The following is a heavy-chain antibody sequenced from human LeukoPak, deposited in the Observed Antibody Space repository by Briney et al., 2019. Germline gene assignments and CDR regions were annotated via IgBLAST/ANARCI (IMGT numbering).Heavy chain of an antibody. Sequence: GRSLRLSCAASGFTFSSYGMHWVRQAPGKGLEWVAVIWYDGSNKYYADSVKGRFTISRDNSKNTLYLQMNSLRAEDTAVYYCAEDLRDYSNYLGPADYWGQGTLVTVSS. J-gene: IGHJ4*02. CDR3: AEDLRDYSNYLGPADY. CDR2: IWYDGSNK. D-gene: IGHD4-11*01. CDR1: GFTFSSYG. V-gene: IGHV3-33*06.